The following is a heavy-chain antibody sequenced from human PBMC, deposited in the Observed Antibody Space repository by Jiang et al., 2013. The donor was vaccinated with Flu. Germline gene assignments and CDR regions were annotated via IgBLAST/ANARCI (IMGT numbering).Heavy chain of an antibody. D-gene: IGHD6-19*01. CDR3: ARVYMSSGWSLQVSWFDP. CDR2: IYYSGST. CDR1: GGSISSYY. Sequence: SLTCTVSGGSISSYYWSWIRQPPGKGLEWIGYIYYSGSTNYNPSLKSRVTISVDTSKNQFSLKLSSVTAADTAVYYCARVYMSSGWSLQVSWFDPWGQGTLVTVSS. J-gene: IGHJ5*02. V-gene: IGHV4-59*01.